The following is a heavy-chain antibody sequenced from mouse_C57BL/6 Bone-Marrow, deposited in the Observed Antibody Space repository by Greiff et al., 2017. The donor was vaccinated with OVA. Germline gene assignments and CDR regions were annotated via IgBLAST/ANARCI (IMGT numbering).Heavy chain of an antibody. CDR3: AREGIYYYGKGY. D-gene: IGHD1-1*01. V-gene: IGHV1-72*01. CDR1: GYTFTSYG. Sequence: VQLQQSGAELARPGASVKLSCKASGYTFTSYGISWVKQRTGQGLEWIGRIDPNSGGTKYNEKFKSKATLTVDKPSSTAYMQLSSLTSEDSAVYYCAREGIYYYGKGYWGQGTTLTVSS. J-gene: IGHJ2*01. CDR2: IDPNSGGT.